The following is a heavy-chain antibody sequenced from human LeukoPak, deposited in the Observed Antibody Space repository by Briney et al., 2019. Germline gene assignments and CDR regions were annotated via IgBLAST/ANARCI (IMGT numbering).Heavy chain of an antibody. CDR3: AKDMGGIMVGAKGAFDI. J-gene: IGHJ3*02. Sequence: SGGSLRLSCAASGFTFDDYAMHWVRQAPGKGLEWVSGISWNSGSIGYADSVKGGFTISRDNAKNSLYLQMNSLRAEDMALYYCAKDMGGIMVGAKGAFDIWGQGTMVTVSS. V-gene: IGHV3-9*03. D-gene: IGHD1-26*01. CDR2: ISWNSGSI. CDR1: GFTFDDYA.